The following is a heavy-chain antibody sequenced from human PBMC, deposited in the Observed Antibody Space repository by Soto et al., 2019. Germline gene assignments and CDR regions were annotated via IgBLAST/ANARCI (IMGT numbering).Heavy chain of an antibody. J-gene: IGHJ3*02. Sequence: PGGSLRLSCAASGFTFSTYAMNWVRQAPGKGLEWVSAISATAGDTYYADSVRGRFTISRDNSMNALYLQMNSLRVEDTAVYYCAQHTRHGVFDDYDIWGQGTMVTVS. CDR2: ISATAGDT. CDR3: AQHTRHGVFDDYDI. V-gene: IGHV3-23*01. CDR1: GFTFSTYA. D-gene: IGHD4-17*01.